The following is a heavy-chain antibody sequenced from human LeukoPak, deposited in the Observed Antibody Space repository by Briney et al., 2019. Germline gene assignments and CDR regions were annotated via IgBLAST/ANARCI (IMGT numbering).Heavy chain of an antibody. Sequence: ASVKVSCKASGYTFASYYMHWVRQAPGQGLEWMGIINPSGGSTSYAQKFQGRVTMTRDMSTSTVYMELSCLRSEDTAVYYCARGEDGYNLFDYWGQGTLVTVSS. D-gene: IGHD5-24*01. V-gene: IGHV1-46*01. CDR1: GYTFASYY. CDR2: INPSGGST. CDR3: ARGEDGYNLFDY. J-gene: IGHJ4*02.